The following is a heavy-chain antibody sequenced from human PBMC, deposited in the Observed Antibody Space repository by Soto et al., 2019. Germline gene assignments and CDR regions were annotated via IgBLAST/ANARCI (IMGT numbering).Heavy chain of an antibody. CDR2: FDPEDGET. V-gene: IGHV1-24*01. Sequence: ASVKVSCKVSGYTLTDLSMQWVRQAPGKGLEWMGGFDPEDGETIYAQKFQGRVTMTEDTSTDTAYMELSSLRSEDTAVYYCATDPRLARSGSPFDYWGQGTLVTVSS. CDR1: GYTLTDLS. J-gene: IGHJ4*02. D-gene: IGHD3-10*01. CDR3: ATDPRLARSGSPFDY.